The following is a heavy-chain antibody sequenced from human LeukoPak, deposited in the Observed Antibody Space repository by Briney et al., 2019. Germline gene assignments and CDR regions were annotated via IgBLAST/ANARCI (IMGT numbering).Heavy chain of an antibody. CDR2: INPSGGST. D-gene: IGHD3-3*01. Sequence: GASVKVSCKASGYTFTDYYMHWVRQAPGQGLEWMGIINPSGGSTSYAQKFRGRVTMTRDTSTSTVYMELSSLRSEDTAVYYCARAALDFWSGYYIGWFDPWGQGTLVTVSS. J-gene: IGHJ5*02. V-gene: IGHV1-46*01. CDR1: GYTFTDYY. CDR3: ARAALDFWSGYYIGWFDP.